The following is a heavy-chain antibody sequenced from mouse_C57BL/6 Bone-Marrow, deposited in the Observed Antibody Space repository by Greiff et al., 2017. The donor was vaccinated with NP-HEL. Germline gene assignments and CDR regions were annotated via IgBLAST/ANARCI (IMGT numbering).Heavy chain of an antibody. CDR3: AREGGVTTAWFAS. V-gene: IGHV1-50*01. Sequence: QVHVKQPGAELVKPGASVKLSCKASGYTFTSYWMQWVKQRPGQGLEWIGEIDPSDSYTNYNQKFKGKATLTVDTSSSTAYMQLSSLTSEDSAVYYCAREGGVTTAWFASWGPGTLVTVSA. CDR1: GYTFTSYW. D-gene: IGHD1-1*01. CDR2: IDPSDSYT. J-gene: IGHJ3*01.